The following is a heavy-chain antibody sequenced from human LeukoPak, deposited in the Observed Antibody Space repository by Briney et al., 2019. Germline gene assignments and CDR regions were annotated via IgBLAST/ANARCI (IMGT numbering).Heavy chain of an antibody. D-gene: IGHD4-17*01. V-gene: IGHV1-46*01. CDR1: GYTFTSYY. Sequence: GASVKVSCKASGYTFTSYYMHWVRQAPGQGLEWMGIINPSGGSTSCAQKFQGRVTMTRDTSTSTVYMELSSLRSEDTAVYYCARLERDYGDYGYFDYWGQGTLVTVSS. CDR2: INPSGGST. CDR3: ARLERDYGDYGYFDY. J-gene: IGHJ4*02.